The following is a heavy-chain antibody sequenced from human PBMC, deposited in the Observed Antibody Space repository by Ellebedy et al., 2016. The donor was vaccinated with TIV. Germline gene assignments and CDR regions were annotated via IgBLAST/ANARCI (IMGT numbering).Heavy chain of an antibody. J-gene: IGHJ4*02. Sequence: PGGSLRLSCIVSGGSVSPYFWNWIRQPAGKGLEWIGRILSSGSTNYNPSLESRVTMSVDTSRNQVSLNLRSVTAADTAVYYCARDNRGGYNFFEYWGQGRLVIVSS. CDR3: ARDNRGGYNFFEY. CDR1: GGSVSPYF. CDR2: ILSSGST. D-gene: IGHD5-24*01. V-gene: IGHV4-4*07.